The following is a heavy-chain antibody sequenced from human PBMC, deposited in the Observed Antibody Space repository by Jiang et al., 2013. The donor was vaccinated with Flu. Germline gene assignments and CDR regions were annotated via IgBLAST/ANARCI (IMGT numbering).Heavy chain of an antibody. V-gene: IGHV1-18*01. CDR1: GYRFTSYG. CDR3: ARDQSYGSGSDDY. CDR2: ISAYNGDT. Sequence: GAEVKKPGASVKVSCKASGYRFTSYGITWVRQAPGQGLEWLGWISAYNGDTNYAQKFQGRVTMTTDTSTNTAYMELRSLRSDDTAVYYCARDQSYGSGSDDYWALGNPGHRLL. J-gene: IGHJ4*02. D-gene: IGHD3-10*01.